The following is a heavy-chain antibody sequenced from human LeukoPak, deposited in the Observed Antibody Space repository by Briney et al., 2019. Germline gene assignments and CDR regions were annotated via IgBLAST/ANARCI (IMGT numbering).Heavy chain of an antibody. J-gene: IGHJ4*02. CDR2: IKQDGSEK. Sequence: GGSLRLSCAASGFTFSSYWMSWVRQAPGKGLEWVANIKQDGSEKYYVDSVKGRFTISRDNAKNSLYLQMNSLRAEDTAVYYCASRSLFEYSSGWYVNYWGQGTRVTVSS. CDR1: GFTFSSYW. CDR3: ASRSLFEYSSGWYVNY. V-gene: IGHV3-7*01. D-gene: IGHD6-19*01.